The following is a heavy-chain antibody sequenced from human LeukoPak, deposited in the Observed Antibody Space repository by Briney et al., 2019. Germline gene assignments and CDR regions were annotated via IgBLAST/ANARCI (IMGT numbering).Heavy chain of an antibody. J-gene: IGHJ5*02. CDR3: AKDAPMSFDALTGYGPPHPDL. CDR2: ISDSDSST. Sequence: TGGSLRLSCAASGFTITTSGMNWVRQAPGKGLEWVTGISDSDSSTYYADSVMGRFTISRDISKNTLYLQMNSLRAEDTAVYYCAKDAPMSFDALTGYGPPHPDLWGQGTLVTVSS. CDR1: GFTITTSG. V-gene: IGHV3-23*01. D-gene: IGHD3-9*01.